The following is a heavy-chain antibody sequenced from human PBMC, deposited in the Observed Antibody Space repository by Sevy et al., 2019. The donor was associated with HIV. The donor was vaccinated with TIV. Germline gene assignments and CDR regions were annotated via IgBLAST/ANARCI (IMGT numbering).Heavy chain of an antibody. Sequence: GGSLRLSCAASGFTFSSYALSWVRQAPGKGLEWVSAISGSGTTTYYADSVKGRFTISRDNSKNTLYLQMNSLRAEDTAVYYCAKDYGGNSGGAFDIWGQGTMVTVSS. CDR3: AKDYGGNSGGAFDI. CDR1: GFTFSSYA. CDR2: ISGSGTTT. V-gene: IGHV3-23*01. J-gene: IGHJ3*02. D-gene: IGHD4-17*01.